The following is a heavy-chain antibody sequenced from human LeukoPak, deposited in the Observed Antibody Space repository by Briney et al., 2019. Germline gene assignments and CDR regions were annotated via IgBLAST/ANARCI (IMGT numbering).Heavy chain of an antibody. CDR2: ISGSGGST. D-gene: IGHD6-19*01. J-gene: IGHJ3*02. CDR3: ARGGSSGWYQFDI. Sequence: QTGGSLRLSCAASGFTFSSYGMSWVRQAPGKGLEWVSSISGSGGSTQYADSVQGRFAISRDNSKNTLYLQMNSLRVEDTAVYFCARGGSSGWYQFDIWGQGTMVTVSS. V-gene: IGHV3-23*01. CDR1: GFTFSSYG.